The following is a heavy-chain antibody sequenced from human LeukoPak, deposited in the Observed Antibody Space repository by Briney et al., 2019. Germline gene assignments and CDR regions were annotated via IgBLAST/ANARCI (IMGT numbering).Heavy chain of an antibody. CDR1: GFTFSSYA. CDR2: ISYDGSNK. Sequence: QPGRSLRLSCAASGFTFSSYAMHWVRQAPGKGLEWVAVISYDGSNKYYADSVKGRFTISRDNSKNTLYLQMNSLRAEDTAVYYCAKDRSSGYYYYFDYWGQGTLVTVSS. V-gene: IGHV3-30-3*01. J-gene: IGHJ4*02. CDR3: AKDRSSGYYYYFDY. D-gene: IGHD3-22*01.